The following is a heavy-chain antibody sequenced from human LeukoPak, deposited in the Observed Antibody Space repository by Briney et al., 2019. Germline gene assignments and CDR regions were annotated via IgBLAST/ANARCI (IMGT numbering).Heavy chain of an antibody. D-gene: IGHD2-15*01. V-gene: IGHV3-23*01. Sequence: PGGSLRLSCAASGLTFSGDGMSWVPQAPGGGLGCGSAISGSGGSTYYADSVKGRFTISRDNSKNTLYLQMNSPRAEDTAIYYCAKNGDRGAYCTGGTCYPYFYYYMDVWGKGTTVTI. CDR2: ISGSGGST. J-gene: IGHJ6*03. CDR3: AKNGDRGAYCTGGTCYPYFYYYMDV. CDR1: GLTFSGDG.